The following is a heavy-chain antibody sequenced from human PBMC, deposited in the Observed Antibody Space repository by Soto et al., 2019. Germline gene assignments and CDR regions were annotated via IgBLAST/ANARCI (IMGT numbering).Heavy chain of an antibody. Sequence: PSETLSLTCTVSGGSISSYYWSWIRQPPGKGLEWIGYIYYSGSTYYNPSLKSRVTISVDTSKNQFSLKLSSVTAADTAVYYCARDARIDDSSGYYYENWFDPWGQGTLVTVS. CDR3: ARDARIDDSSGYYYENWFDP. D-gene: IGHD3-22*01. V-gene: IGHV4-59*12. CDR1: GGSISSYY. J-gene: IGHJ5*02. CDR2: IYYSGST.